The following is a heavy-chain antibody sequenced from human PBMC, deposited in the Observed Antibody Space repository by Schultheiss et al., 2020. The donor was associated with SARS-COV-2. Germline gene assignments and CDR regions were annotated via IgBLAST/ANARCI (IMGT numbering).Heavy chain of an antibody. CDR3: AKDWKELYAFDI. Sequence: GGSLRLSCAASGFTFSSYWMHWVRQAPGKGLVWVSRINSDGSSTSYADSVKGRFTISRDNAKNTLYLQMNSLRAEDTAVYYCAKDWKELYAFDIWGQGTMVTVSS. CDR1: GFTFSSYW. CDR2: INSDGSST. V-gene: IGHV3-74*01. D-gene: IGHD1-26*01. J-gene: IGHJ3*02.